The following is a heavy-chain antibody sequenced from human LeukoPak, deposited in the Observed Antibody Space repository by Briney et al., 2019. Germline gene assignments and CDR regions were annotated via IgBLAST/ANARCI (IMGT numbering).Heavy chain of an antibody. CDR1: GGSISSSNW. V-gene: IGHV4-4*02. CDR2: IYHSGST. J-gene: IGHJ5*02. CDR3: ARKDQYCSGGSCYSRGWFDP. Sequence: SGTLSLTCAVSGGSISSSNWWNWVRQPPGKGLEWIGEIYHSGSTYYNPSLKSRVTISTDKSKNQFSLKVTSVTAADTAVYYCARKDQYCSGGSCYSRGWFDPWGQGTLVTVSS. D-gene: IGHD2-15*01.